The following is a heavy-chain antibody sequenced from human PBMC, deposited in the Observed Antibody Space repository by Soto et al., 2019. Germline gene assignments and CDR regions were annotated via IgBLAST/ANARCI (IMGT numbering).Heavy chain of an antibody. V-gene: IGHV1-18*01. J-gene: IGHJ6*02. D-gene: IGHD3-10*01. CDR1: GYTFTSYG. CDR3: ATSYCYGSGSYCYYYYGMDV. CDR2: ISAYNGNT. Sequence: QVQLVQSGAEVKKPGASVKVSCKASGYTFTSYGISWVRQAPGQGLEWMGWISAYNGNTNYAQKLQGRVTMTTDTSTSTAYMELRSLRSDATAVYYCATSYCYGSGSYCYYYYGMDVWGQGTTVTVSS.